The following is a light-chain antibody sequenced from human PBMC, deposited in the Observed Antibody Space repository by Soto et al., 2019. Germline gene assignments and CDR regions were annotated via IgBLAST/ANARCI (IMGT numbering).Light chain of an antibody. CDR1: RDVGSD. CDR3: LQDYGDSWT. V-gene: IGKV1-6*01. CDR2: AAS. Sequence: QMTQSPSSLSASVGEKIIITCRASRDVGSDVSWYQQKPGQAPELLIYAASNLYTGVPSRFSGSRSGTEFTLTISSLQPEDFASYYCLQDYGDSWTFGQGTKV. J-gene: IGKJ1*01.